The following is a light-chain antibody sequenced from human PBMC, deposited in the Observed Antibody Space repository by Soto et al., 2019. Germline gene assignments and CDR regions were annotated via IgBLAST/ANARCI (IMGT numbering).Light chain of an antibody. Sequence: DIQMTQSPSSLSASVGDRVTITCRASQSINTFLNWYHQKPGKAPGLLIYSTSNLQTVVPSRFGGTGSGTDFTLTIRSLQPEDLGSYYCQQSYSTPYTFGQGTKLEI. J-gene: IGKJ2*01. V-gene: IGKV1-39*01. CDR2: STS. CDR3: QQSYSTPYT. CDR1: QSINTF.